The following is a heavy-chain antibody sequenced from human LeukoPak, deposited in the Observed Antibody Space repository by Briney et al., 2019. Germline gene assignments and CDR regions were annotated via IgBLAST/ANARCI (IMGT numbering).Heavy chain of an antibody. D-gene: IGHD2-15*01. V-gene: IGHV1-2*02. J-gene: IGHJ6*03. CDR2: INPNSGGT. Sequence: GASVKVSCKASGYTFTGYYMHWVRQAPGQGLEWMGWINPNSGGTNYAQKFQGRVTMTRDTSISTAYMELSRLRSDDTAVYYCARDLTTDSALLRYYYYYYMDVWGKGTTVTVSS. CDR1: GYTFTGYY. CDR3: ARDLTTDSALLRYYYYYYMDV.